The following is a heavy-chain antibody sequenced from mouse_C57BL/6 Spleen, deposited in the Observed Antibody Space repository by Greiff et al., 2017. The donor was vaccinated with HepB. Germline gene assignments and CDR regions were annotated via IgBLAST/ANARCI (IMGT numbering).Heavy chain of an antibody. Sequence: VQLQQSGAELVRPGTSVKVSCKASGYAFTNYLIEWVKQWPGQGLEWIGVINPGSGGTNYNEKFKGKETLTADKSYSTAYMQLSSLTSEDSAVYFCARGETAQATGFDYWGQGTTLTVSS. CDR3: ARGETAQATGFDY. D-gene: IGHD3-2*02. J-gene: IGHJ2*01. V-gene: IGHV1-54*01. CDR2: INPGSGGT. CDR1: GYAFTNYL.